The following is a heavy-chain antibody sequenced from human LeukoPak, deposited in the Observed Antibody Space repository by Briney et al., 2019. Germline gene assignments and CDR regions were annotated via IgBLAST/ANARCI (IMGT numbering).Heavy chain of an antibody. V-gene: IGHV4-61*08. J-gene: IGHJ6*03. CDR1: GGSISSSGYY. CDR3: ARGRYSSSWYFYYYMDV. D-gene: IGHD6-13*01. Sequence: SETLSLTCTVSGGSISSSGYYWSWIRQPPGKGLEWIGYIYYSGSTNYNPSLKSRVTISVDTSKNQFSLKLSSVTAADTAVYYCARGRYSSSWYFYYYMDVWGKGTTVTISS. CDR2: IYYSGST.